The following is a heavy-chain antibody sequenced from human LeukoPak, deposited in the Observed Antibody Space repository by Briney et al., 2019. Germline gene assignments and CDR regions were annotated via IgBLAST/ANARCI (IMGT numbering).Heavy chain of an antibody. J-gene: IGHJ3*02. CDR3: AREAHTDYDYVWGSYRDAFDI. CDR1: GYTFTGYY. Sequence: ASVKVSCKASGYTFTGYYMHWVRQAPGQGLEWMGWINPNSGGTNYAQKFQGRVTMTRDTSISTAYMELSRLRSDDTAVYYCAREAHTDYDYVWGSYRDAFDIWGQGTMVTVSS. V-gene: IGHV1-2*02. D-gene: IGHD3-16*02. CDR2: INPNSGGT.